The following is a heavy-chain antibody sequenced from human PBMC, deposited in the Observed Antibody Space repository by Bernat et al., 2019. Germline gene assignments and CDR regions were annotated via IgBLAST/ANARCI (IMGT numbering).Heavy chain of an antibody. CDR3: ARDTIVGVPLGDYGMDV. V-gene: IGHV3-30-3*01. Sequence: QVQLVESGGGVVQPGRSLRLSCAASGFTFSSYAMHWVRQAPGKGLEWVAVISYDGSNKYYADSVKGRFTISRDNSKNTLYLQMNSLRAEDTAVYYCARDTIVGVPLGDYGMDVGGQGTTVTVSS. CDR2: ISYDGSNK. D-gene: IGHD3-3*01. CDR1: GFTFSSYA. J-gene: IGHJ6*02.